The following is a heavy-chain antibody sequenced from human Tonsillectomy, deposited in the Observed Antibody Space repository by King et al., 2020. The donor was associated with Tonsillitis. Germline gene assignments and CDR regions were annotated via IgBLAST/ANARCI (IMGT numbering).Heavy chain of an antibody. CDR1: GYTFTGYY. D-gene: IGHD6-19*01. Sequence: VQLVESGAEVKKPGASVKVSCKASGYTFTGYYMHWVRQAPGQGLEWMGWINPNSGGTNYAQKFQGRVTMTRDTSIRTAYMELSRLRSDETAVYYCARDALADIALIGGGWYNYFDYWGQGTLVTVSS. J-gene: IGHJ4*02. CDR2: INPNSGGT. CDR3: ARDALADIALIGGGWYNYFDY. V-gene: IGHV1-2*02.